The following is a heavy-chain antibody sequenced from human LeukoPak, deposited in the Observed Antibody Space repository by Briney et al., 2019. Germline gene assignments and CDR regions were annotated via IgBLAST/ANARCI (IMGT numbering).Heavy chain of an antibody. CDR1: GFTFEHYW. Sequence: PGGSLRLSCAASGFTFEHYWMRWVRQAPGKGLEWVATIKGDGSKKDYVDSVRGRFTVSIDNAKNSLYLQMSGLRVEDTAIYYCESTTGPWGQGTLVTVSS. D-gene: IGHD1-1*01. V-gene: IGHV3-7*03. CDR3: ESTTGP. J-gene: IGHJ5*02. CDR2: IKGDGSKK.